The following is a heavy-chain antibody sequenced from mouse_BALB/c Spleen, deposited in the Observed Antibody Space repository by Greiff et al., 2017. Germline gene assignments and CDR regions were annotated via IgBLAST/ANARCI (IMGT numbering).Heavy chain of an antibody. Sequence: QVQLQQSGAELAKPGASVKMSCKASGYTFTSYWMHWVKQRPGQGLEWIGYINPSTGYTEYNQKFKDKATLTADKSSSTAYMQLSSLTSEDSAVYYCARCYRYAYYAMDYWGQGTSVTVSS. D-gene: IGHD2-14*01. V-gene: IGHV1-7*01. J-gene: IGHJ4*01. CDR3: ARCYRYAYYAMDY. CDR1: GYTFTSYW. CDR2: INPSTGYT.